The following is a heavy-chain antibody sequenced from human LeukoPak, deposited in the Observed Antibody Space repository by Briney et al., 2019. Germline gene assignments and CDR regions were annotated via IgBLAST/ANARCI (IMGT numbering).Heavy chain of an antibody. J-gene: IGHJ4*02. CDR1: GFTFSSYG. D-gene: IGHD1-26*01. CDR3: AKDRGSYYAFDY. CDR2: IWYDGSNK. Sequence: GGSLRLSCAASGFTFSSYGMHWVRQAPGKGLEWVAVIWYDGSNKYYADSVKGRFTISRDNSKNTLYLQMNSLRAEDTAVYYCAKDRGSYYAFDYSRQGTLVTVSS. V-gene: IGHV3-33*06.